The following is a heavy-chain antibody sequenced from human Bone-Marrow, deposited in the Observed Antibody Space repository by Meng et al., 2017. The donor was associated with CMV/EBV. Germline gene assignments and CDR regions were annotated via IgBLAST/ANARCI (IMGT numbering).Heavy chain of an antibody. V-gene: IGHV4-59*01. D-gene: IGHD4-23*01. CDR2: IYYSGST. Sequence: GSLRLSCTVSGGSISSYYWSWIRQPPGKGLEWIGYIYYSGSTNYNPSLKSRVTISVDTSKNQFSLKLSSVTDADTAVYYCARNEVMTMVVTRGKPWYFDLWGRGTLVTVSS. J-gene: IGHJ2*01. CDR3: ARNEVMTMVVTRGKPWYFDL. CDR1: GGSISSYY.